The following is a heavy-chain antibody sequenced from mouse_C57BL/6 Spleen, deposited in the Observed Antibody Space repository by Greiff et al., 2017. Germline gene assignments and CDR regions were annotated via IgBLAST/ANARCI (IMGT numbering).Heavy chain of an antibody. CDR1: GFTFSDYY. V-gene: IGHV5-12*01. Sequence: EVKLVESGGGLVQPGGSLKLSCAASGFTFSDYYMYWVRQTPEKRLEWVAYISNGGGSTYYPDTVKGRFTISRDNAKNTLYLQMSRLKSEDTALYYCVRGGYDYDFWYFDVWGTGTTVTVSS. CDR2: ISNGGGST. CDR3: VRGGYDYDFWYFDV. J-gene: IGHJ1*03. D-gene: IGHD2-4*01.